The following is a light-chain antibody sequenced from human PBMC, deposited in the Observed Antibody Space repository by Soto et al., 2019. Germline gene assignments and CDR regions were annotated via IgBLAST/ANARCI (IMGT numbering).Light chain of an antibody. V-gene: IGLV2-11*01. CDR3: CSYAGSPYV. CDR2: DVS. J-gene: IGLJ1*01. Sequence: QSALTQPRSVPGSPGQSVTISCTGTSSDVGGYKYVSWYQQHPGKAPKLMIYDVSERPSGVPDRFSGSKSGNTASLTISGLHAEDEADYYCCSYAGSPYVFGTGTKVTVL. CDR1: SSDVGGYKY.